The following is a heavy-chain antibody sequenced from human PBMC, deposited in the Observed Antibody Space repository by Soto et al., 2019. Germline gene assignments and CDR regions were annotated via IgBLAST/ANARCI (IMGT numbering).Heavy chain of an antibody. Sequence: QVQLQESGPGLVKPSETLSLTCTVSGGSISSYYWIWIRQSPGKGLDWIGYISYSGSTDYNLSLVSRVTISVDPSKNQFSLKLGSVTTADTAIYYCARSYDNTGYTPLYWGQGTLVTVSS. CDR3: ARSYDNTGYTPLY. D-gene: IGHD3-9*01. J-gene: IGHJ4*02. CDR2: ISYSGST. V-gene: IGHV4-59*01. CDR1: GGSISSYY.